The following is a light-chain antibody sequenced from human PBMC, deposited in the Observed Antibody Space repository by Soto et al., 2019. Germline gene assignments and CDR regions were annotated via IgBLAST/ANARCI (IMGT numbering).Light chain of an antibody. J-gene: IGKJ3*01. V-gene: IGKV3-20*01. CDR2: VAS. CDR1: QSVSSSY. Sequence: EIVLTQSPGTLSLSPGERATLSCRASQSVSSSYLAWYQQKPGQAPRLLIYVASSRDTGIPDRFSGSGSGTDFTLNISRLEPEDFAVYYCQQYGSSEFTFGPGTKVDIK. CDR3: QQYGSSEFT.